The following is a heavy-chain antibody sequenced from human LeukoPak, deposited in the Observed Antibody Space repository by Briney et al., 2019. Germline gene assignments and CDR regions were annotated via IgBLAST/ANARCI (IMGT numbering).Heavy chain of an antibody. CDR2: IYYSGRT. J-gene: IGHJ5*02. CDR1: GCSISSGGYY. D-gene: IGHD2-2*02. CDR3: ARGPQGYCSSTSCYNRNWFDP. V-gene: IGHV4-31*03. Sequence: PSETLSLTCPVSGCSISSGGYYWSWIRQHPGKGLEWIGYIYYSGRTYYNPSLKSRVTISVDTSKNQFSLKLSSVTAADTAVYYCARGPQGYCSSTSCYNRNWFDPWGQGTLVTVSS.